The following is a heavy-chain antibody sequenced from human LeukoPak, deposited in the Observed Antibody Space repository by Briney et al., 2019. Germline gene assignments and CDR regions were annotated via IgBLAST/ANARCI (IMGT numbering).Heavy chain of an antibody. D-gene: IGHD6-13*01. J-gene: IGHJ6*03. CDR3: AKGGIHRGYYYYYMDV. CDR1: GFTFDDYA. V-gene: IGHV3-9*01. CDR2: ISWNSGSI. Sequence: GGSLRLSCAASGFTFDDYAMHWVRQAPGKGLEWVSGISWNSGSIGHADSVKGRFTISRDNAKNSLYLQMNSLRAEDTALYYCAKGGIHRGYYYYYMDVWGKGTTVTISS.